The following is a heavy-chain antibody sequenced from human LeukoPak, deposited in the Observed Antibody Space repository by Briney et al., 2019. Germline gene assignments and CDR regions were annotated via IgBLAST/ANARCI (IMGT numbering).Heavy chain of an antibody. D-gene: IGHD1-1*01. Sequence: GGSLRLSCAASGFSFSTYPMSWVRQAPGRGLEWVSAVSGSGAGTYYADSVKGRFTISRDNSKNTVYLQMNSLRAEDTALYYCEKEFLPRQLPDYWGQGTLVTVSS. CDR3: EKEFLPRQLPDY. CDR2: VSGSGAGT. J-gene: IGHJ4*02. CDR1: GFSFSTYP. V-gene: IGHV3-23*01.